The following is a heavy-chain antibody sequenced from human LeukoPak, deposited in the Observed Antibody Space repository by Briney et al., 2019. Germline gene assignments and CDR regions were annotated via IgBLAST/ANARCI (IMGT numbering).Heavy chain of an antibody. V-gene: IGHV1-2*02. D-gene: IGHD2-8*01. J-gene: IGHJ5*02. CDR3: ARWGGVQFDP. CDR2: INPKNGGS. CDR1: GYTFTGYY. Sequence: ASVKVSCKASGYTFTGYYMHWVRQAPGQGLEWVGWINPKNGGSNYAQKFQGRVTMTRDTSISTVYVELTSLTSDDTAVYYCARWGGVQFDPWGQGTLVTVSS.